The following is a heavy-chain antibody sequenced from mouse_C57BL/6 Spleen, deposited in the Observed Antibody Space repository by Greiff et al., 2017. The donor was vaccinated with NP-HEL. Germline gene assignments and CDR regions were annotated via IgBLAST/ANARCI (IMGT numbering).Heavy chain of an antibody. D-gene: IGHD1-1*01. Sequence: QVQLQQPGAELVMPGASVKLSCKASGYTFTSYWMHWVKQRPGQGLEWIGEIDPSDSYTNYNQKFKGKSTLTVDKSSSTAYMQLSSLTSEDSAVYYCARGEPRSSPYWYFDVWGTGTTVTVSS. CDR2: IDPSDSYT. J-gene: IGHJ1*03. CDR3: ARGEPRSSPYWYFDV. CDR1: GYTFTSYW. V-gene: IGHV1-69*01.